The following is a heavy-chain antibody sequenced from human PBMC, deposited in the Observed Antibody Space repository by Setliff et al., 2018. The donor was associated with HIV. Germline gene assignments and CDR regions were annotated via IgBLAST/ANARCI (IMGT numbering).Heavy chain of an antibody. V-gene: IGHV1-46*01. CDR2: INPSDGTT. CDR1: GYTFTSYY. J-gene: IGHJ4*02. D-gene: IGHD4-4*01. CDR3: VKEYHTEVTDTRVANYFDY. Sequence: ASVKVSCKASGYTFTSYYMHWVRQAPGQGLEYMGIINPSDGTTDYTQKFQDRVTMTSDTSTSTVYMELRSLRSEDTAIYYCVKEYHTEVTDTRVANYFDYWGQGTLVTVSS.